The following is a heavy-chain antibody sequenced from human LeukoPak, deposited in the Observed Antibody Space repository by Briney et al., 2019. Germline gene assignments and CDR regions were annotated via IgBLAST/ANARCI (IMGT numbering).Heavy chain of an antibody. CDR1: GGSISSGGYY. CDR3: ARDVVPAAMGTFGY. CDR2: IYYSGST. J-gene: IGHJ4*02. D-gene: IGHD2-2*01. Sequence: PSEILPLTCTVSGGSISSGGYYWSWIRQHPGKGLEWIGYIYYSGSTYYNPSLKSRVTISVDTSKNQFSLKLSSVTAADTAVYYCARDVVPAAMGTFGYWGQGTLVTVSS. V-gene: IGHV4-31*03.